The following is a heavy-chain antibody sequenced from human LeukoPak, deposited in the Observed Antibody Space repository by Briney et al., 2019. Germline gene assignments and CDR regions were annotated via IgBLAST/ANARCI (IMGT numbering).Heavy chain of an antibody. V-gene: IGHV3-21*06. CDR1: GFTFSSYA. J-gene: IGHJ6*03. Sequence: GGSLRLSCAASGFTFSSYAMTWVRQAPGKGLEWVSSFSFNGESTYYADSVKGRFTISRDNAKNSLYLQMNSLRAEDTAVYYCARGPAKGRHGWYMDVWGKGTTVTVSS. CDR3: ARGPAKGRHGWYMDV. D-gene: IGHD2-15*01. CDR2: FSFNGEST.